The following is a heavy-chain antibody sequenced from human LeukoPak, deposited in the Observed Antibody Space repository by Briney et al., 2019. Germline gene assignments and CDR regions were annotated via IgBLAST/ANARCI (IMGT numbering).Heavy chain of an antibody. CDR1: GFTFDDYA. CDR2: ISWSSGSI. J-gene: IGHJ4*02. V-gene: IGHV3-9*03. D-gene: IGHD3-10*01. CDR3: AKDLSVRGVITLGFDY. Sequence: PGGSLRLSCAASGFTFDDYAMHWVRQAPGKGLEWVSGISWSSGSIGYADSVKGRFTISRDNAKNSLYLQMNSLRAEDMALYYCAKDLSVRGVITLGFDYWGQGTLVTVSS.